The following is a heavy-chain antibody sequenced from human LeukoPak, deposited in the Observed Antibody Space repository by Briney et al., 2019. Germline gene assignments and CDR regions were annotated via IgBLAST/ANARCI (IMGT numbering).Heavy chain of an antibody. V-gene: IGHV1-18*01. Sequence: GASVKVSCKASGYTFTSYGISWVRQAPGQGLEWMGWISAYNGNTNYAQKLQGRVTMTTDTSTSTAYMELRSLRSDDTAVYYCAMNLSPRGIAAAGLPLYYYGMDVWGQGTTVTVSS. CDR1: GYTFTSYG. J-gene: IGHJ6*02. D-gene: IGHD6-13*01. CDR3: AMNLSPRGIAAAGLPLYYYGMDV. CDR2: ISAYNGNT.